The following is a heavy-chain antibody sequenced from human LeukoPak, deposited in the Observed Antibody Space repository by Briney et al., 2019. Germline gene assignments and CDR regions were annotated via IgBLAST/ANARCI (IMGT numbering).Heavy chain of an antibody. J-gene: IGHJ4*02. Sequence: GASVKVSCKASGYTFTSYAMHWVRQAPGQRLEWMGWINAGNANTKYSQKFQGRVTITRDTSASTAYMELSSLRSEDTAVYYCADGDNFDYWGQGTLVTVSS. CDR1: GYTFTSYA. V-gene: IGHV1-3*01. CDR2: INAGNANT. CDR3: ADGDNFDY. D-gene: IGHD4-17*01.